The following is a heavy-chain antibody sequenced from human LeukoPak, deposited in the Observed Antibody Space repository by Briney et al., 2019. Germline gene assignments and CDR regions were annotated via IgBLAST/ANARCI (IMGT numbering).Heavy chain of an antibody. CDR2: INHSGST. V-gene: IGHV4-38-2*02. J-gene: IGHJ5*02. CDR3: ARLVVGVRGVIISRRGTKRFDP. Sequence: SETLSLTCTVSGYSISSGYYWSWIRQPPGKGLEWIGEINHSGSTNYNPSLKSRVTISVDTSKNQFSLKLSSVTAADTAVYYCARLVVGVRGVIISRRGTKRFDPWGQGTLVTVSS. CDR1: GYSISSGYY. D-gene: IGHD3-10*02.